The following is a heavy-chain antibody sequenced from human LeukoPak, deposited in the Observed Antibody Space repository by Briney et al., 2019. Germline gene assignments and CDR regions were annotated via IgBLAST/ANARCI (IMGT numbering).Heavy chain of an antibody. CDR1: GYTFTGYY. J-gene: IGHJ4*02. D-gene: IGHD2-2*01. V-gene: IGHV1-2*02. CDR3: ASGCSSTSCYEYYFDY. Sequence: ASVKVSCKASGYTFTGYYMHWVRQAPGQGLEWMGWINPNSGGTNYAQKFQGRVTMTRDPSISTAYMELSRLRSDNTAVDYFASGCSSTSCYEYYFDYWGQGTLVTVSS. CDR2: INPNSGGT.